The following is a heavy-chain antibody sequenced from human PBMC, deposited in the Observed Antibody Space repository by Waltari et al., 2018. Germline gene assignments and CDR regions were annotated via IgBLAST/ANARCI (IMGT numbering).Heavy chain of an antibody. CDR3: ASAIVARGLFDY. CDR1: GGTFSSYA. V-gene: IGHV1-69*13. Sequence: QVQLVQSGAEVKKPGSSVKVSCKASGGTFSSYAISWVRQAPGQGLEWMGGIIPIFGTAKDAQKFQCRVTITADEDTSTAYMELSSLRSEDTAVYYCASAIVARGLFDYWGQGTLVTVSS. J-gene: IGHJ4*02. CDR2: IIPIFGTA. D-gene: IGHD2-15*01.